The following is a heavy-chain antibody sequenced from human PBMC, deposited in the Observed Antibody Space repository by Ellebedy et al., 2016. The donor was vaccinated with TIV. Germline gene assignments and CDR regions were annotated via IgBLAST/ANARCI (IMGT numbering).Heavy chain of an antibody. Sequence: GGSLRLSCAASGFTFDDYAMHWVRQAPGKGLEWVSGITWNSGNIGYADSVKGRFTISRDYAKNSLYLQMNSLRAEDTAVYYCARPDYYGNLYAFDIWGQGTMVAVSS. V-gene: IGHV3-9*01. CDR2: ITWNSGNI. J-gene: IGHJ3*02. D-gene: IGHD3-10*01. CDR1: GFTFDDYA. CDR3: ARPDYYGNLYAFDI.